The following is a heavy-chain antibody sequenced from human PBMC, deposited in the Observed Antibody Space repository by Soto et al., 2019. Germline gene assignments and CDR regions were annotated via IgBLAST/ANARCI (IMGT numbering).Heavy chain of an antibody. CDR2: ISGYNGNT. Sequence: QVQLVQSGAEVKKPGASVNGSCKASGYSFHTYAISWVRQAPGQGLEWVGWISGYNGNTNYAQKFQGRVTLTTDTSTKTAFMELRSLTGDDTAVYYCVREYGMDVWGQGTTVTVSS. J-gene: IGHJ6*02. V-gene: IGHV1-18*01. CDR3: VREYGMDV. CDR1: GYSFHTYA.